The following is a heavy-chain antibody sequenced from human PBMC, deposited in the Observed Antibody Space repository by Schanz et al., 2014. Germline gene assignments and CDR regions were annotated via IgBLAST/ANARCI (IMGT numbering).Heavy chain of an antibody. J-gene: IGHJ4*02. CDR2: IYSRGGT. CDR1: GFIFSDHY. D-gene: IGHD4-17*01. Sequence: EVQLVESGGGLVQPGGSLRLSCAASGFIFSDHYMEWVRQAPGKGLECISIIYSRGGTFHADSVKGRFTISRDKSKNTLYLEMNSLRAEDTAVYYCVRDTDYHFDYWGQGTLVTVSS. CDR3: VRDTDYHFDY. V-gene: IGHV3-66*01.